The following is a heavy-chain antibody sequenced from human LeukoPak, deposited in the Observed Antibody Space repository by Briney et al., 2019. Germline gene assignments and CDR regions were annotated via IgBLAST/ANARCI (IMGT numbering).Heavy chain of an antibody. CDR2: INHSGST. CDR1: GGSFSGYY. CDR3: ARRLLGLFDY. J-gene: IGHJ4*02. Sequence: SETLSLTCAVYGGSFSGYYWSWIRQPPGKGLEWIGEINHSGSTNYNPSLKSRVTISVDTSKNQFSLKLSSVTAADTAVYYCARRLLGLFDYWGQGTLVTVSS. D-gene: IGHD2/OR15-2a*01. V-gene: IGHV4-34*01.